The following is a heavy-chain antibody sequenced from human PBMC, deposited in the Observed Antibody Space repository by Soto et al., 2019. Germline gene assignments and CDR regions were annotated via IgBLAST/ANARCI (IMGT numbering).Heavy chain of an antibody. CDR1: GFTFSTYA. J-gene: IGHJ4*02. CDR3: AKGSITMIVVVISIINFDY. Sequence: GGSLRLSCAASGFTFSTYAMAWVRQAPGKGLEWVSGVSASGLNTDYADPVKGRFYISRDNSKNTVSLHMNSLRAEDTALYYCAKGSITMIVVVISIINFDYWGQGTLVTVSS. V-gene: IGHV3-23*01. CDR2: VSASGLNT. D-gene: IGHD3-22*01.